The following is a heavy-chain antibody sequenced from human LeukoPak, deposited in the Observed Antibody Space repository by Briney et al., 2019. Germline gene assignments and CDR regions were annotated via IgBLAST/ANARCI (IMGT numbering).Heavy chain of an antibody. Sequence: PGGSLRLSCAASGFTFSSYGMHWVRQAPGKGLEWVAVISYDGSNKYYADSVKGRFTISRDNSKNTLYLQMNSLRAEDTAVYYCAKGLGTTNYFDYWGQGTLVTVSS. CDR1: GFTFSSYG. V-gene: IGHV3-30*18. J-gene: IGHJ4*02. CDR3: AKGLGTTNYFDY. D-gene: IGHD3-16*01. CDR2: ISYDGSNK.